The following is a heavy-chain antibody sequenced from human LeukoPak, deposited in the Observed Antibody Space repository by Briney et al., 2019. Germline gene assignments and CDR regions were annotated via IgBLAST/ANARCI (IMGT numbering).Heavy chain of an antibody. D-gene: IGHD2-21*01. Sequence: SETLSLTCTVSGDSISSYFWSWIRQPAGKGLEWIGRIYTSASTSYNPSLKSRVTMSVDTSKNQFSLKLSSVTAADTALYYCARDPPPPGGDFDIWGQGTMVTVSS. CDR2: IYTSAST. CDR3: ARDPPPPGGDFDI. V-gene: IGHV4-4*07. CDR1: GDSISSYF. J-gene: IGHJ3*02.